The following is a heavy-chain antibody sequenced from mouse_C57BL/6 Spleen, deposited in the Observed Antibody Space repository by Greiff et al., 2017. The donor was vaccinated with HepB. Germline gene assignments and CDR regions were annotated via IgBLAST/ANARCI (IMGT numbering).Heavy chain of an antibody. CDR2: INPNNGGT. V-gene: IGHV1-22*01. CDR3: ARSGNLDWYYAMDY. J-gene: IGHJ4*01. CDR1: GYTFTDYN. D-gene: IGHD2-1*01. Sequence: EVKLMESGPELVKPGASVKMSCKASGYTFTDYNMHWVKQSHGKSLEWIGYINPNNGGTSYNQKFKGKATLTVNKSSSTAYMELRSLTSEDSAVYYCARSGNLDWYYAMDYWGQGTSVTVSS.